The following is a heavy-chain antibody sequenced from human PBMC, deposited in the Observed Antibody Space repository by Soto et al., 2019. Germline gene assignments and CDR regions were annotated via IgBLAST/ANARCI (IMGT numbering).Heavy chain of an antibody. Sequence: QVQLQESGPGLVRPSETLSLTCTVSGASVTSPSHYWSWIRQSPGKGLEPVGYIFGSGVTNYNPSLRSRLSISLDTSINQFSLNLKSVTAADTAIYFCARTYRYSGCYEDYWGQETPVTVSS. V-gene: IGHV4-61*01. CDR2: IFGSGVT. J-gene: IGHJ4*02. CDR3: ARTYRYSGCYEDY. D-gene: IGHD5-12*01. CDR1: GASVTSPSHY.